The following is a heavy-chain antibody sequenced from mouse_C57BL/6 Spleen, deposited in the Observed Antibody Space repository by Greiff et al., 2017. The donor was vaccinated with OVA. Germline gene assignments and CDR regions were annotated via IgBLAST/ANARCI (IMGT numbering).Heavy chain of an antibody. V-gene: IGHV5-4*01. CDR2: ISDGGSYT. CDR3: ARAPRYFDV. Sequence: EVHLVESGGGLVKPGGSLKLSCAASGFTFSSYAMSWVRQTPEKRLEWVATISDGGSYTYYPDNVKGRFTISRDNAKNNLYLQMSHLKSEDTAMYYCARAPRYFDVWGTGTTVTVSS. CDR1: GFTFSSYA. J-gene: IGHJ1*03.